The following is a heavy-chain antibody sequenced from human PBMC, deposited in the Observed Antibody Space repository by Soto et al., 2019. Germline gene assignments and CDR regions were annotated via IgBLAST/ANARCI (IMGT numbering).Heavy chain of an antibody. D-gene: IGHD1-26*01. V-gene: IGHV4-31*02. J-gene: IGHJ4*02. CDR3: ARAVVLLLNRFDS. CDR1: GDSISSGDYY. Sequence: QVQLRESGPGLVKPSQTLSLTCSVSGDSISSGDYYWSWIRQHPGRGLEWIGYIYYSGSTYYNPSLKSRVAISVDTAQNQFSLRLSSVTAADTAVYFCARAVVLLLNRFDSWGQGTLVTVSS. CDR2: IYYSGST.